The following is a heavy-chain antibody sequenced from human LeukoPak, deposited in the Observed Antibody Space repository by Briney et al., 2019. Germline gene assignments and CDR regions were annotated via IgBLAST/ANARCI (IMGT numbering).Heavy chain of an antibody. J-gene: IGHJ4*02. CDR2: IYYSGST. CDR3: ARDRESSSSWYDY. D-gene: IGHD6-13*01. CDR1: GGSISSGGYY. V-gene: IGHV4-31*03. Sequence: SETLSLTCTVSGGSISSGGYYWSWIRQHSGKGLEWIGYIYYSGSTYYNPSLKSRVTISVDTSKNQFSLKLSSVTAADTAVYYCARDRESSSSWYDYWGQGTLVTVSS.